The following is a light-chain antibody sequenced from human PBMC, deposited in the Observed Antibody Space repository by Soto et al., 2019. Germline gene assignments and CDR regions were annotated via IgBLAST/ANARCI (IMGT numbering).Light chain of an antibody. CDR2: LGS. CDR1: QSLLQSNGKIY. CDR3: WQALQAPLT. V-gene: IGKV2-28*01. Sequence: DIVMTQSPPSLPVTPGEPASISCRSSQSLLQSNGKIYLDWYLQKPVQSPHLLIYLGSNRAYGVPDRFSGSGAGTDVTLQIITVEAEDVGVYYCWQALQAPLTFGQGTRLEVK. J-gene: IGKJ5*01.